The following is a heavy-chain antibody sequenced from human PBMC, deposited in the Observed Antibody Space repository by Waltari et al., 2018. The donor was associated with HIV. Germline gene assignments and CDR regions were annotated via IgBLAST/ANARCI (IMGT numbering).Heavy chain of an antibody. D-gene: IGHD3-3*01. CDR2: NRANHVNT. V-gene: IGHV1-18*01. Sequence: QVQLVQSGSEVKKPGASVKVSCKTSGYTFTSYGISWVRQAPGQGLDWVGWNRANHVNTHFARAHQDRVTTTTGRATSTAYMQLMSLRSDDTAVYFCARVGRGDQYEFWVASMTCGGDYWGQGTLVTVSS. CDR1: GYTFTSYG. J-gene: IGHJ4*02. CDR3: ARVGRGDQYEFWVASMTCGGDY.